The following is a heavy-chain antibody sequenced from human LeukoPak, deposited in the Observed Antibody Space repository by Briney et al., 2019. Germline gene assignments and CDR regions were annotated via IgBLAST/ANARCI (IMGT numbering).Heavy chain of an antibody. D-gene: IGHD3-3*01. CDR3: ARDRTYYDFWSGYYASPLFDY. J-gene: IGHJ4*02. V-gene: IGHV1-46*01. CDR2: VNPSGGST. Sequence: ASVKVSCKASGYTFTSYYMHWVRQAPGQVLEWMGIVNPSGGSTSYAQKFQGRVTMTRDTSTSTVYMELSSLRSEDTAVYYCARDRTYYDFWSGYYASPLFDYWGQGTLVTVSS. CDR1: GYTFTSYY.